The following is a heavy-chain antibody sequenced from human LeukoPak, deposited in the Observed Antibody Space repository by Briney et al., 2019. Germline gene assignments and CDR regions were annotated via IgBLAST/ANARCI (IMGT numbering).Heavy chain of an antibody. CDR3: ARDGGDSTGYYYDSSGYYGH. J-gene: IGHJ1*01. CDR2: IYYSGST. D-gene: IGHD3-22*01. Sequence: PSETLSLTCTVSGGSITSYYWSWIRQPPGKGLEWIGYIYYSGSTTYNSSLKSRVTISVDTSKNQFSLKLSSVTAADTAVYYCARDGGDSTGYYYDSSGYYGHWGQGTLVTVSS. V-gene: IGHV4-59*12. CDR1: GGSITSYY.